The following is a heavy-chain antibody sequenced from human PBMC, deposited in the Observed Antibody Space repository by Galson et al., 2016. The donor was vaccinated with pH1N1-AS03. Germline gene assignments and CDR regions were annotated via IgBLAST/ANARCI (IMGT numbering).Heavy chain of an antibody. CDR3: ARTNYYHSSGDY. D-gene: IGHD3-22*01. CDR2: INADNTDT. CDR1: GYTFTNYA. J-gene: IGHJ4*02. Sequence: SVKVSCKASGYTFTNYAVHWVRQAPGQRLEWMGWINADNTDTKYSQKFQDRVTITRDTFATTAYMELSSLRSEDTAFYYCARTNYYHSSGDYWGRGTLVTVSS. V-gene: IGHV1-3*01.